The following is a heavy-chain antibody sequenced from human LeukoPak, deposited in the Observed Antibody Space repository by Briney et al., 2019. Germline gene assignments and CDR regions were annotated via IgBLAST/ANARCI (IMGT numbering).Heavy chain of an antibody. CDR2: IFTSGST. CDR3: ARDLRVEWGYYDSSGYPPSNAFHN. Sequence: PSETLSLTCTVSGYSISSGYYWSWIRQPAGKGQEWIGRIFTSGSTNYNPSLKSRVTISIDTSKNQFSLKLSSVTAADTAVYYCARDLRVEWGYYDSSGYPPSNAFHNWGQGTMVTVSS. D-gene: IGHD3-22*01. J-gene: IGHJ3*02. V-gene: IGHV4-61*02. CDR1: GYSISSGYY.